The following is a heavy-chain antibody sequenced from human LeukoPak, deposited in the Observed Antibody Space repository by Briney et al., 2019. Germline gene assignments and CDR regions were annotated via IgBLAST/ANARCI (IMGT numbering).Heavy chain of an antibody. V-gene: IGHV1-69*02. CDR3: ARCLGFGMVRGVIVDNWFDP. J-gene: IGHJ5*02. D-gene: IGHD3-10*01. CDR1: GGTFSSYT. CDR2: IIPILGIA. Sequence: SVKVSCKASGGTFSSYTISWVRQAPGQGLEWMGRIIPILGIANYAQKFQGRVTITADKSTSTAYMELGSLRSEDTAVYYCARCLGFGMVRGVIVDNWFDPWGQGTLVTVSS.